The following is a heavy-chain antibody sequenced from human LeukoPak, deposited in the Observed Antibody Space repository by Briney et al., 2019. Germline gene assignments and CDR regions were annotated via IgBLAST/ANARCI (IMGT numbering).Heavy chain of an antibody. J-gene: IGHJ1*01. D-gene: IGHD6-13*01. CDR2: IYYSGST. CDR3: ARSYSSSWYEYFQH. V-gene: IGHV4-39*01. CDR1: GGSISSSSYY. Sequence: TSETLSLTCTVSGGSISSSSYYWGWIRQPPGNGLEWIGSIYYSGSTYYNPSLKSRVTISVDTSKNQFSLKLSSVTAADTAVYYCARSYSSSWYEYFQHWGQGTLVTVSS.